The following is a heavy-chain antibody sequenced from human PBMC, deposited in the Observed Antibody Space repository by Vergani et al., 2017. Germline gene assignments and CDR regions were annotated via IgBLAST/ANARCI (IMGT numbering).Heavy chain of an antibody. D-gene: IGHD5-12*01. CDR3: ARSGSDGYEFGY. CDR2: IYHSGST. J-gene: IGHJ4*02. CDR1: GGSISSGGYS. Sequence: QVQLQESGPGLVKPSETLSLTCTVSGGSISSGGYSWSWIRQPPGKGLEWIGYIYHSGSTYYNPSLKSRVTISVDRSKNQFSLKLSSVTAADTAVYYCARSGSDGYEFGYWGQGTLVTVSS. V-gene: IGHV4-30-2*01.